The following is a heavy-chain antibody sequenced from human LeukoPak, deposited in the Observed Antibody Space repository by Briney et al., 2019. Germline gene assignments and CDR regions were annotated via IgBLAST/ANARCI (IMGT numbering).Heavy chain of an antibody. CDR2: ISGVGST. V-gene: IGHV3-66*01. Sequence: GGSLRLSCAASGFTVSSNYMSWVRQAPGKGLEWVSSISGVGSTSYADSVKGRFTISRDNSRSTLYLQMDSLRPEGTAVYYCARSGYYYDSSGSSSWGQGTLVTVSS. J-gene: IGHJ5*02. CDR3: ARSGYYYDSSGSSS. CDR1: GFTVSSNY. D-gene: IGHD3-22*01.